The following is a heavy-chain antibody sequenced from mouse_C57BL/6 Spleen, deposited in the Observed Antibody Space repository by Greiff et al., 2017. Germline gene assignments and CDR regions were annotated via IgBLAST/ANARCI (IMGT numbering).Heavy chain of an antibody. CDR1: GYTFTGYW. D-gene: IGHD1-1*01. CDR2: ILPGSGIT. CDR3: ARGYYYGSSYRRNY. V-gene: IGHV1-9*01. J-gene: IGHJ2*01. Sequence: QVQLKESGAELMKPGASVKLSCKATGYTFTGYWIEWVKQRPGHGLEWIGEILPGSGITNYNEKFKGKATFTADTSSNTAYMQLSSLTTEDSAIYYCARGYYYGSSYRRNYWGQGTTLTVSS.